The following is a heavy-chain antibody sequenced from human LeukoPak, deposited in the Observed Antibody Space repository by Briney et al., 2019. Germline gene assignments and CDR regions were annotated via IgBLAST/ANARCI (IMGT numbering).Heavy chain of an antibody. CDR2: IKSKTDGGTT. CDR3: TTDLAYCSGGSCYALEYFQH. CDR1: GFTFSNAW. Sequence: SGGSLRLSCAASGFTFSNAWMSWVRQAPGKGLEWVGRIKSKTDGGTTDYAAPVTGRFTISRDDSKNTLYLQMNSLKTEDTAVYYCTTDLAYCSGGSCYALEYFQHWGQGTLVTVSS. D-gene: IGHD2-15*01. V-gene: IGHV3-15*01. J-gene: IGHJ1*01.